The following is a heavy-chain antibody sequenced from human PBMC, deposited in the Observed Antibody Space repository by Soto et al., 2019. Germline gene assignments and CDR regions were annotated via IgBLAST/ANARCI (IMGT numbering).Heavy chain of an antibody. CDR3: AKDRGGDCPDNSCYFGADY. CDR2: ISDTGSSH. CDR1: GFTFSSYG. V-gene: IGHV3-30*18. Sequence: GSLRLSCVGSGFTFSSYGMHWVRQAPGKGLECVAVISDTGSSHYYAASVEGRFTISRENSKNTLSLHMDRLRVEDTAVYYCAKDRGGDCPDNSCYFGADYWGQGTPVTVSS. J-gene: IGHJ4*02. D-gene: IGHD2-2*01.